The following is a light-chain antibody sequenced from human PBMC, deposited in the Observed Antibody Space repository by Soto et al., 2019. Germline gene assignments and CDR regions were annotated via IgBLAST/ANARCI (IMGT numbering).Light chain of an antibody. V-gene: IGKV1-27*01. J-gene: IGKJ3*01. CDR3: QKYNSPPFP. CDR1: KGIRTY. Sequence: DIQMTQSPSSLSASVGDRVTITCRASKGIRTYLAWYQQKPGKVPKLLIYVVSTLQSGVPSRFSGSGSGTDFTLTISSLQPEDVATYYCQKYNSPPFPFGPGTKVDIK. CDR2: VVS.